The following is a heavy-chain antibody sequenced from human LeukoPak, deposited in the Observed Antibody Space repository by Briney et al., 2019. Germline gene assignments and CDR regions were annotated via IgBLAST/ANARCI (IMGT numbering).Heavy chain of an antibody. V-gene: IGHV4-39*01. CDR1: GGSISSSTYY. Sequence: PSETLSLTCTTSGGSISSSTYYWGWIRQPPGMGLEWIGSINYSGNTNCNPSLKSRVTISVDTSNHQFSLKLTSLTAADTAVYYCARHSTGYRIIDSWGQGNLVTVSS. J-gene: IGHJ4*02. CDR3: ARHSTGYRIIDS. D-gene: IGHD3-22*01. CDR2: INYSGNT.